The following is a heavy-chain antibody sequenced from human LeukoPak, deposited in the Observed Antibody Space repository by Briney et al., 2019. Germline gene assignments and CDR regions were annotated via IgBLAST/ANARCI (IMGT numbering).Heavy chain of an antibody. J-gene: IGHJ5*02. V-gene: IGHV4-30-4*01. D-gene: IGHD3-3*01. Sequence: SQTLSLTCTVSGGSISSRDYSWNWIRQPPGKGLEWIGSIYHNGNTFYKASLKSRVSISLDTSKHQFSLKLSSVTAADTAVYYCARVRPNYDLWTPTRSWFDPWGQGTLVTVSS. CDR2: IYHNGNT. CDR3: ARVRPNYDLWTPTRSWFDP. CDR1: GGSISSRDYS.